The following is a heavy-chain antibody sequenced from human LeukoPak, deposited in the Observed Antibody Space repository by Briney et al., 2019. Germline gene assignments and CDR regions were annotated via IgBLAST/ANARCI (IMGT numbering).Heavy chain of an antibody. Sequence: SETLSLTCTVSGGSIRSYYWSWIRQPPGKGLEWIGYIHYSGSTNYNPSLKSRVTISLDTSRNQFSLKLSSVTAADTAVYCCARVEEGYGSGRRENYYYYYMDVWGKGTTVTISS. J-gene: IGHJ6*03. CDR2: IHYSGST. CDR1: GGSIRSYY. V-gene: IGHV4-59*01. D-gene: IGHD3-10*01. CDR3: ARVEEGYGSGRRENYYYYYMDV.